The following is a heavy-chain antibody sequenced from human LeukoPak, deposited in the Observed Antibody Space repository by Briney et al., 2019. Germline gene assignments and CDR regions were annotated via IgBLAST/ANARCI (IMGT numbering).Heavy chain of an antibody. D-gene: IGHD3-3*01. CDR2: IYTSGST. CDR1: GGSISSGSYY. CDR3: ARAHYTRGYYDFWSGSIDY. V-gene: IGHV4-61*02. Sequence: SETLSLTCTVSGGSISSGSYYWSWIRQPAGKGLEWIGRIYTSGSTYYNPSLKSRVTISVDTSKNQFSLKLSSVTAADTAVYYCARAHYTRGYYDFWSGSIDYWGQGTLVTVSS. J-gene: IGHJ4*02.